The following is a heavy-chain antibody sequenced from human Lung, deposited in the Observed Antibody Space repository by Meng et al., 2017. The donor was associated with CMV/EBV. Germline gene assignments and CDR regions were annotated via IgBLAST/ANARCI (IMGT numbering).Heavy chain of an antibody. CDR2: IPHRGSS. CDR3: LRRSGGSV. V-gene: IGHV4-4*03. D-gene: IGHD3-10*01. Sequence: QVRLRVSPPAPGQALATRLRTCPVSGDSNPNPKCGAWVRQPPGKGLEWIGEIPHRGSSAYNPSLKSRVSMSIDKSKNQFSLKLTSVTAADTAVYHCLRRSGGSVWGQGTLVTVSS. J-gene: IGHJ1*01. CDR1: GDSNPNPKC.